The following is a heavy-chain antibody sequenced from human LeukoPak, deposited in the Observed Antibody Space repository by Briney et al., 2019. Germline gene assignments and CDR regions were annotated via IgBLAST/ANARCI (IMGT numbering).Heavy chain of an antibody. CDR3: ARFIGSETYYYGSGSPIDY. D-gene: IGHD3-10*01. Sequence: PGGSLRLSCAASGFTFSSYEMNWVRQAPGKGLEWVSYISSSGSTIYYADSVKGRFTISRDNAKNSLYLQMNSLRAEDTAVYYCARFIGSETYYYGSGSPIDYWGQRTLVTVSS. V-gene: IGHV3-48*03. CDR2: ISSSGSTI. CDR1: GFTFSSYE. J-gene: IGHJ4*02.